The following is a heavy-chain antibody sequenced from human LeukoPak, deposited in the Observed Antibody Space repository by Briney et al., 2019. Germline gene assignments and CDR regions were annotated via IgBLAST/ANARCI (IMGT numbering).Heavy chain of an antibody. Sequence: GGSLRLSCAASGFTFSSSWMSWVRQAPGKGLEWVGNIQPDGSEQYPVDSLKGRFTIFRDNARNSLFLQMNSLRVEDTAVYYCASQSYARFDPWGQGTLVTVSS. V-gene: IGHV3-7*01. CDR3: ASQSYARFDP. J-gene: IGHJ5*02. CDR1: GFTFSSSW. D-gene: IGHD3-16*01. CDR2: IQPDGSEQ.